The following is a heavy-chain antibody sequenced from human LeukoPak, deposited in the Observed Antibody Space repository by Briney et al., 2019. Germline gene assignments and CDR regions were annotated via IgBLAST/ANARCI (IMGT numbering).Heavy chain of an antibody. V-gene: IGHV4-34*09. CDR3: ARDRPLSRILDP. CDR1: GGSFSGYY. Sequence: SETLSLTCAVYGGSFSGYYWSWIRQPPGKGLEWIGEINHSGSTNYNPSLKSRVTISVDTSKNQFSLKLSSVTAADTAVYYCARDRPLSRILDPWGQGTLVTVSS. CDR2: INHSGST. J-gene: IGHJ5*02. D-gene: IGHD2-15*01.